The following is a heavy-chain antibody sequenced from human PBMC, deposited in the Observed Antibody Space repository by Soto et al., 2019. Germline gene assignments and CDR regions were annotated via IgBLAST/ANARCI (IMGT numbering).Heavy chain of an antibody. J-gene: IGHJ4*02. CDR3: ARLTWDLFFDY. CDR2: IYYSGST. V-gene: IGHV4-39*01. CDR1: GDSISSRTNY. D-gene: IGHD1-26*01. Sequence: QLQLQESGPGLVKPSETLSLTCTVSGDSISSRTNYWGWIRQPPGKGLEWIGSIYYSGSTYYNPSLKSRVTISVDTSKNQFSLKLGSVTAADTAVYYCARLTWDLFFDYWGQGTLVTVSS.